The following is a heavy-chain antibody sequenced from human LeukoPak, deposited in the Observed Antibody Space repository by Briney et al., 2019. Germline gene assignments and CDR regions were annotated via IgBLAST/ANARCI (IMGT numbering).Heavy chain of an antibody. CDR2: ISSSSSYI. J-gene: IGHJ4*02. D-gene: IGHD6-6*01. V-gene: IGHV3-21*01. CDR1: GFTFSSYS. CDR3: AREESSSSGYYFDY. Sequence: GGSLRLSCAASGFTFSSYSMNWVRQAPGKGLEWVSSISSSSSYIYYADSVKGRFTISRDNAKNSLYLQMNSLRAEDTAVYYCAREESSSSGYYFDYWGQGTLVTVSS.